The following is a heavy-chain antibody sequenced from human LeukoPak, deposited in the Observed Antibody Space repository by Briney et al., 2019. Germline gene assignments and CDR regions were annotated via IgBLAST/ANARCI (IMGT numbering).Heavy chain of an antibody. CDR2: SYYSGIT. CDR1: GGSISSYY. CDR3: ARGGVVPAANFDH. V-gene: IGHV4-59*01. D-gene: IGHD2-2*01. Sequence: PSETLSLTCTVSGGSISSYYWSWIRQPPGKGLEWIGYSYYSGITNYNPSLKSRVTISVDTSKSQFSLKLSSVTAADTAVYYCARGGVVPAANFDHWGQGALVTVSS. J-gene: IGHJ4*02.